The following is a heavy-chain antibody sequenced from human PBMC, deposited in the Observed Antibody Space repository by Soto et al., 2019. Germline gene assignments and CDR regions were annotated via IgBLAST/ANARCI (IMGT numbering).Heavy chain of an antibody. Sequence: SETLSLTCTVSGGSLNSYYWTWIRQPAGKGLEWIGRIFTSGSTNYNPSLKSRVTMSVDTSKNQFSLKLSSVTAADTAVYYCAAYNSTLGTFDIWGQGTTVTVSS. J-gene: IGHJ3*02. D-gene: IGHD6-13*01. CDR3: AAYNSTLGTFDI. V-gene: IGHV4-4*07. CDR1: GGSLNSYY. CDR2: IFTSGST.